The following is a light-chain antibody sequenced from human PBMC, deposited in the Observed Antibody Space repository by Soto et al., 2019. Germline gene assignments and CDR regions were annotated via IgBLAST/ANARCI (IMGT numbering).Light chain of an antibody. Sequence: AIRMTQSPSSFSASTGDRVTITCRASQDISNYLAWYQQKPGKAPKLLIFASSSLQSGVPSRFSGSGSGTDFSLTISCLQSEDFATYYCQQSYSTPPGTFGQGTKV. CDR2: ASS. CDR1: QDISNY. V-gene: IGKV1-8*01. J-gene: IGKJ1*01. CDR3: QQSYSTPPGT.